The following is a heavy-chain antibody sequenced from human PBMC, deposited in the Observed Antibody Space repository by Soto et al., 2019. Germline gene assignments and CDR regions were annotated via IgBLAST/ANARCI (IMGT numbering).Heavy chain of an antibody. D-gene: IGHD3-10*01. J-gene: IGHJ5*02. CDR2: SIPIFGSA. CDR1: GDTFSTYA. V-gene: IGHV1-69*06. CDR3: ARGFRSGSPYNWSDP. Sequence: QVQLVQSGAKMKKPGSSVKVSCKASGDTFSTYAISWVRQAPGQGLEWMGGSIPIFGSADYAQKFQGRVTITADKSTSTAYMELSSLRSEDTAIYYCARGFRSGSPYNWSDPWGQGTLFTVSS.